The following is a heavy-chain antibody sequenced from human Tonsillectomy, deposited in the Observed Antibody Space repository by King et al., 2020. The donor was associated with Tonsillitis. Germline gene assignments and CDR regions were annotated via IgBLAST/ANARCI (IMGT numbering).Heavy chain of an antibody. Sequence: VQLVESGAEVKKPGASVKVSCKASGYTFTTYGVNWVRQAPGQGFEWMGWINTNNGKTIYAQNLQGRVTMTRDTSTSTAYMDVGSLSSDDTAMYYCARDLQPQVSDPVVVITAPDYWGQGTLVTVSS. CDR1: GYTFTTYG. CDR3: ARDLQPQVSDPVVVITAPDY. D-gene: IGHD2-15*01. V-gene: IGHV1-18*04. J-gene: IGHJ4*01. CDR2: INTNNGKT.